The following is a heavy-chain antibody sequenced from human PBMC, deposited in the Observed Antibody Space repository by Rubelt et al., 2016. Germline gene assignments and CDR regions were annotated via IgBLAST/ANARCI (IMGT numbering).Heavy chain of an antibody. V-gene: IGHV4-39*01. CDR2: IYYSGST. D-gene: IGHD3-9*01. CDR3: ARPRLPDYYTTFDY. CDR1: GGSISSSSYY. J-gene: IGHJ4*02. Sequence: QLQLQESGPGLVKPSETLSLTCTVSGGSISSSSYYWGWIRQPPGKGLEWIGSIYYSGSTYYNPSLKSRVITSVNMSKNQFALKLSAVTAADTAVNYCARPRLPDYYTTFDYWGQGSLVTVSS.